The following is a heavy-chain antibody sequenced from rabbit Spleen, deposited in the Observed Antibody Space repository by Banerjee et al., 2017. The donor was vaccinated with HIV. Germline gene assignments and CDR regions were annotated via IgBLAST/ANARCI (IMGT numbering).Heavy chain of an antibody. CDR2: IYAGNSGST. CDR3: ARDTSSSFSSYGMDL. Sequence: QQLVESGGGLVKPGASLPLTCTPSGFSFNNNYYMCWVRQAPGKGLEWIACIYAGNSGSTYSATWAKGRFTISKTSSTTVTLQMTSLTAADTATYFCARDTSSSFSSYGMDLWGPGTLVTVS. J-gene: IGHJ6*01. V-gene: IGHV1S40*01. CDR1: GFSFNNNYY. D-gene: IGHD1-1*01.